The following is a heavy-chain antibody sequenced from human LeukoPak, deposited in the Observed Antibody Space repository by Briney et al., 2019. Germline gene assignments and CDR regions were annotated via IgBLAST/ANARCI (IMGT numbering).Heavy chain of an antibody. CDR1: GGSISTYY. V-gene: IGHV4-59*08. D-gene: IGHD5-24*01. CDR2: ISSSGST. Sequence: SETLSLTCAVSGGSISTYYWSWIRQPPGKGLEWIGNISSSGSTNYNPSLKSGVTISFDTSKNQFSLRLNAMTAADTAGYYCARQWGRDGYGIDHWGQGTLVTVSS. CDR3: ARQWGRDGYGIDH. J-gene: IGHJ4*02.